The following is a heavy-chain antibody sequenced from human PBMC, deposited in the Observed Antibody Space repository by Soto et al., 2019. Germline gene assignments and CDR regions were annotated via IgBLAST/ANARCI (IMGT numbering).Heavy chain of an antibody. D-gene: IGHD3-22*01. CDR3: ARGDGDYYDGNGYLGRH. J-gene: IGHJ4*02. CDR2: INSDGSRT. V-gene: IGHV3-74*01. Sequence: EVQLVESGGGIVQPGGSLRLSCAASGFTFSSYWMHWVRQAPGKGLGWVSRINSDGSRTSYADSAKGRFTISRDNAKNTVYLQRNSLRAEDTAVYYCARGDGDYYDGNGYLGRHWGQGTLVTVSS. CDR1: GFTFSSYW.